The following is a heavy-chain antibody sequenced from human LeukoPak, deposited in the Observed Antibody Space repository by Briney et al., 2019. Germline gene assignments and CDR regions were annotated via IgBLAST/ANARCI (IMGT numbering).Heavy chain of an antibody. V-gene: IGHV4-59*01. CDR1: GGSISSFY. Sequence: SETLSLTCTVSGGSISSFYWSWIRQPPGKGLEWIGYIYYSGSTNYNPSLKSRVTISVDTSKNQFSLRLRPVTAADTAVYYCARGVVIAPQTFDYWGQGTLVTVSS. J-gene: IGHJ4*02. CDR2: IYYSGST. CDR3: ARGVVIAPQTFDY. D-gene: IGHD2-21*01.